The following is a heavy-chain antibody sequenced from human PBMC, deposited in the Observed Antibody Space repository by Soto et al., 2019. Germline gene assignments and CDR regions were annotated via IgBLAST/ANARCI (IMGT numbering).Heavy chain of an antibody. D-gene: IGHD4-17*01. V-gene: IGHV1-2*02. CDR1: GYTFTGYY. Sequence: QVQLVQSGAEVKKPGASVKVSCKASGYTFTGYYMHWVRQAPGQGLEWMGWINPNSGGTNYAQKFQGRVTMTRDTSISTSYMELSRLRSDDTAVYYCARDMGDYGDILGYYGMEVWGQGTTVTVSS. CDR3: ARDMGDYGDILGYYGMEV. CDR2: INPNSGGT. J-gene: IGHJ6*02.